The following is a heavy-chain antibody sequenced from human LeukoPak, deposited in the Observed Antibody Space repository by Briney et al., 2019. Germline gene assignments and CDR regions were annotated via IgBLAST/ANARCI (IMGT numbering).Heavy chain of an antibody. Sequence: PSETLPLTCTVSGGSISNYYWSWIRQSAEKGLEWIGRIYTNGSTKYNPSLKTRINMSADMSKNQFSLKLTSVTAADTAVYYCARDGGIVVPGAPAVFDIWGQGTMVTVSS. CDR3: ARDGGIVVPGAPAVFDI. CDR1: GGSISNYY. CDR2: IYTNGST. D-gene: IGHD2-2*01. J-gene: IGHJ3*02. V-gene: IGHV4-4*07.